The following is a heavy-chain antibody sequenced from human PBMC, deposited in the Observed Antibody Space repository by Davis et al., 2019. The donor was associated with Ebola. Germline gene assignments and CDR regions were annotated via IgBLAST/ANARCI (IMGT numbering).Heavy chain of an antibody. Sequence: SETLSLTCTVSGGSISSSYWSWIRQPPGKGLEWIGYIYHSESSNYNPSLKSRVIMSLDTSKNQVSLRLKSVTAADTAVYYCARDLWVLELRSGDYQYHGMDVWGKGATVTVSS. CDR2: IYHSESS. V-gene: IGHV4-59*01. CDR1: GGSISSSY. CDR3: ARDLWVLELRSGDYQYHGMDV. J-gene: IGHJ6*04. D-gene: IGHD1-7*01.